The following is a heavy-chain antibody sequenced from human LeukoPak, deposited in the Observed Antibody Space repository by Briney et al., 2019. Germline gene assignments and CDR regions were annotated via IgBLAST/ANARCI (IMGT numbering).Heavy chain of an antibody. CDR1: GYSFTSYW. V-gene: IGHV5-51*01. CDR3: ARHPYCSSTSCYGYFQH. D-gene: IGHD2-2*01. Sequence: GESLKISCKGSGYSFTSYWIGWVRQMPGKGLEWMGIIYPGDSDTRYSPSLQGQVTISADKSISTAYLQWSSLKASDTAMYYCARHPYCSSTSCYGYFQHWGQGTLVTVSS. J-gene: IGHJ1*01. CDR2: IYPGDSDT.